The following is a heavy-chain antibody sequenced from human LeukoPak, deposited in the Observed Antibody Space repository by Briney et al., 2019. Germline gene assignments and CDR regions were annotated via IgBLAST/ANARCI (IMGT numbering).Heavy chain of an antibody. CDR2: IIPIFGTA. CDR3: ARPYEQWLSPLSA. CDR1: GGTFSSYA. D-gene: IGHD6-19*01. V-gene: IGHV1-69*13. Sequence: SVKVSCKASGGTFSSYAISWVRQAPGQGLEWMGGIIPIFGTANYAQKFQGRVTITADESTSTAYMELSSLRSEDTAVYYCARPYEQWLSPLSAWGQGTLVTVSS. J-gene: IGHJ1*01.